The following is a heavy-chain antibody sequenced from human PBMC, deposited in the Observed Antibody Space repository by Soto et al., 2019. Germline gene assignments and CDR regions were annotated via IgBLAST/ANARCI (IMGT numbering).Heavy chain of an antibody. CDR1: GFTFSDYY. Sequence: GGSLRLSCAASGFTFSDYYMSWIRQAPGKGLEWVSYISSSGSTIYYADSVKGRFTISRDNAKNSLYLQMNSLRAEDTAVYYCAVYCSSTSCQPNTWGQGTLVTVSP. CDR2: ISSSGSTI. J-gene: IGHJ5*02. CDR3: AVYCSSTSCQPNT. V-gene: IGHV3-11*01. D-gene: IGHD2-2*01.